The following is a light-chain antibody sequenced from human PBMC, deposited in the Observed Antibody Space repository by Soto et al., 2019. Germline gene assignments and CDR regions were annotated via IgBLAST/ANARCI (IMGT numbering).Light chain of an antibody. CDR2: EVS. CDR3: SSYTSSYTRV. V-gene: IGLV2-14*01. Sequence: QSALTQPASVSGSPGQSITISCTGTSSDVGGYNSVSWYQQHPGKAPKLMIYEVSNRPSGVSNRFSGSKSGNTASLTISGLQTEDEADYYCSSYTSSYTRVFGGGTKLTVL. J-gene: IGLJ3*02. CDR1: SSDVGGYNS.